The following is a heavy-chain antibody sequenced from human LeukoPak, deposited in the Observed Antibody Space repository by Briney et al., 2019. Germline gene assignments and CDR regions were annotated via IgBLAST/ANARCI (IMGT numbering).Heavy chain of an antibody. J-gene: IGHJ4*02. V-gene: IGHV3-21*01. D-gene: IGHD3-16*01. CDR3: ARSGGDYYFDY. CDR1: GFTFSSYS. Sequence: KSGGSLRLSCAASGFTFSSYSMNWVRQAPGKGLEWVSSISSSSSYIYYADSVKGRFTISRDNAKNSLYLQMNSLRAEDTAVYYCARSGGDYYFDYWAREPWSPSPQ. CDR2: ISSSSSYI.